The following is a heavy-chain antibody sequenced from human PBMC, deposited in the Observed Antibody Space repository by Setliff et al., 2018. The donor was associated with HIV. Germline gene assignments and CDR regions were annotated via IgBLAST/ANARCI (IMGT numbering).Heavy chain of an antibody. D-gene: IGHD2-15*01. J-gene: IGHJ4*02. CDR2: IHHSGST. CDR3: ARVDRCSGGSCYFIDY. V-gene: IGHV4-38-2*02. Sequence: PSETLSLTCTVSGYSITSGYYWGWIRQPPGKGLGWIGSIHHSGSTYYNPSLKSRVIISVDTSKNEVSLKVSSVTAADTAVYYCARVDRCSGGSCYFIDYWGQGTLVTVSS. CDR1: GYSITSGYY.